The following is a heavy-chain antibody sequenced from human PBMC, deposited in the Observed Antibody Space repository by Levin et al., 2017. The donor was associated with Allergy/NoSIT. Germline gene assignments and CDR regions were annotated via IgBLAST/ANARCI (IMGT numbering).Heavy chain of an antibody. D-gene: IGHD6-19*01. J-gene: IGHJ6*02. Sequence: EASVKVSCKASGYTFTSYGISWVRQAPGQGLEWMGWISAYNGNTNYAQKLQGRVTMTTDTSTSTAYMELRSLRSDDTAVYYCARDYVAVAGTLSPLNYYYYYGMDVWGQGTTVTVSS. V-gene: IGHV1-18*01. CDR2: ISAYNGNT. CDR3: ARDYVAVAGTLSPLNYYYYYGMDV. CDR1: GYTFTSYG.